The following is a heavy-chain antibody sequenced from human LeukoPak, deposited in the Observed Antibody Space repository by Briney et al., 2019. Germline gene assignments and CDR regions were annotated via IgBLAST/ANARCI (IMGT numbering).Heavy chain of an antibody. CDR2: KYYSGST. J-gene: IGHJ4*01. D-gene: IGHD3-22*01. CDR3: ARQQSRRSTSGYSHFDF. CDR1: GGSISSSNYY. Sequence: SETLPLTCTVSGGSISSSNYYWGWIRQSPEKGLEWIGTKYYSGSTWYNASLKSRVTISVDTSKSQFSLRLSSVIAADTAMYYCARQQSRRSTSGYSHFDFWGQGTQVTVSS. V-gene: IGHV4-39*01.